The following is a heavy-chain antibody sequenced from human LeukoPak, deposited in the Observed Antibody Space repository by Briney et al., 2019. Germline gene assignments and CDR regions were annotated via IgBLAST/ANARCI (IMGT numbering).Heavy chain of an antibody. D-gene: IGHD6-19*01. CDR3: AKDQSSGWYYFDY. J-gene: IGHJ4*02. Sequence: GGSLRLSCAASGFTFSSYAMSWVRQAPGKGLEWVSASSGSGGSTYYADSVKGRFTISRDNSKNTLYLQMNSLRAEDTAVYYCAKDQSSGWYYFDYWGQGTLVTVSS. CDR2: SSGSGGST. V-gene: IGHV3-23*01. CDR1: GFTFSSYA.